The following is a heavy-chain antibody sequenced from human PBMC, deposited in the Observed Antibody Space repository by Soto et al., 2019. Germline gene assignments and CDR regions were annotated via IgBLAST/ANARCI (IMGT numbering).Heavy chain of an antibody. V-gene: IGHV1-2*04. D-gene: IGHD2-15*01. CDR2: INPNSGGT. CDR1: GYTFTGYY. CDR3: ESSPLRDSGAAPDDYYYYGMDV. J-gene: IGHJ6*02. Sequence: GASVKVSCKASGYTFTGYYMHWVRQAPGQGLEWMGWINPNSGGTNYAQKFQGWVTMTRDTSTSTAYMELSSLRSEDTAVYYCESSPLRDSGAAPDDYYYYGMDVWGQGTTVTVSS.